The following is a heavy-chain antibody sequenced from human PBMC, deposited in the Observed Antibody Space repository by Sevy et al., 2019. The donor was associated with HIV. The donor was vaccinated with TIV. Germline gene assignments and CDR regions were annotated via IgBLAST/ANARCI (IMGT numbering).Heavy chain of an antibody. CDR1: GFTFSNAW. CDR2: IKSKTDGGTT. Sequence: GGSLRLSCAASGFTFSNAWMSWLRQAPGKGLEWVGRIKSKTDGGTTDYAAPVKGRFTISRDDSKNTLYLQMNSLKTEDTAVYYCTTVGSSGRYYYYYYGVDVWGQGTTVTVSS. J-gene: IGHJ6*02. V-gene: IGHV3-15*01. CDR3: TTVGSSGRYYYYYYGVDV. D-gene: IGHD6-13*01.